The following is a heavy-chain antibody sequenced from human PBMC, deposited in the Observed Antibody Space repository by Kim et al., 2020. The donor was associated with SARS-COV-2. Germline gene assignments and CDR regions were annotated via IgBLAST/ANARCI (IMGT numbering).Heavy chain of an antibody. D-gene: IGHD2-8*01. J-gene: IGHJ6*02. V-gene: IGHV3-7*03. CDR1: GFTFSSYW. Sequence: GGSLRLSCAASGFTFSSYWMSWVRQAPGKGLEWVANIKQDGSEKYYVDSVKGRFTISRDNAKNSLYLQMNSLRAEDTAVYYCARELGIVLMVYWGSGMDVWGQGTTVTVSS. CDR3: ARELGIVLMVYWGSGMDV. CDR2: IKQDGSEK.